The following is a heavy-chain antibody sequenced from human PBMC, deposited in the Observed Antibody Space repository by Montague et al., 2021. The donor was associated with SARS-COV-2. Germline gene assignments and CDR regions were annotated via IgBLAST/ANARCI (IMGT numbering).Heavy chain of an antibody. CDR1: GGSVNSDNLY. J-gene: IGHJ3*02. Sequence: SETLSLTCTVSGGSVNSDNLYWSWIRQPPGKGLEGIGYLYYGGSINYNPSLKRRVTISVATSKNDSSLKLSSVTAADTAVYFCARAYYGVNDALDIWGHGILVTVSS. CDR3: ARAYYGVNDALDI. V-gene: IGHV4-61*03. CDR2: LYYGGSI. D-gene: IGHD2/OR15-2a*01.